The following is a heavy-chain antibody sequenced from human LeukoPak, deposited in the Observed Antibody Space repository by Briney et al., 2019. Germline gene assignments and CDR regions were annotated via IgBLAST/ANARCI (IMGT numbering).Heavy chain of an antibody. V-gene: IGHV3-33*01. J-gene: IGHJ5*02. CDR3: ARDYDFWGNNWFDP. CDR2: IWYDGSSK. D-gene: IGHD3/OR15-3a*01. Sequence: GRSLRLSCAASGFTFSSYGMHWVRQAPGKGLEWVAVIWYDGSSKYYADSVKGRFTISRDNSKNTLYLQMNSLRAEDTAVYYCARDYDFWGNNWFDPWGQGTLVTVSS. CDR1: GFTFSSYG.